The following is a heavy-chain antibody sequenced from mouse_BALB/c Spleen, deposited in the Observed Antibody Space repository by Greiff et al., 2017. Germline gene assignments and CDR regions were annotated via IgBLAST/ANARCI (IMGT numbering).Heavy chain of an antibody. CDR3: ARSRYDGAWFAY. V-gene: IGHV8-12*01. CDR1: GFSLSTSGMG. CDR2: IYWDDDK. Sequence: QVTLKESGPGILQPSQTLSLTCSFSGFSLSTSGMGVSWIRQPSGKGLEWLAHIYWDDDKRYNPSLKSRLTISKDTSSNQVFLKITSVDTADTATYYCARSRYDGAWFAYWGQGTLVTVSA. D-gene: IGHD2-3*01. J-gene: IGHJ3*01.